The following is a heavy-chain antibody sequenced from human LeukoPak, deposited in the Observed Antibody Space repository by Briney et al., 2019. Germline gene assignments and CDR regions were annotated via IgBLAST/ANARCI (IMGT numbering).Heavy chain of an antibody. J-gene: IGHJ4*02. CDR3: ASCCSSTSCYTWGFDY. D-gene: IGHD2-2*02. CDR1: GGSISSGDYY. CDR2: IYYSGST. Sequence: SETLSLTCTVSGGSISSGDYYWSWIRQPPGKGLEWIGYIYYSGSTYYNPSLKSRVTISVDTSKNQFSLKLSSVTAADTAVYYCASCCSSTSCYTWGFDYWGQGTLVTVSS. V-gene: IGHV4-30-4*01.